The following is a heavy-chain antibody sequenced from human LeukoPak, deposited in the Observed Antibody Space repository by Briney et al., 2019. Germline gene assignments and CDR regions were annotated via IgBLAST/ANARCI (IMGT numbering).Heavy chain of an antibody. Sequence: GSLRLSCAASGFPFSSYWMHWVRPAPGKGLVWVSRINNDGSTTSYADSVKGRFTISRDNAKNTLYLQMNSLRAEDTAVYYCTRGRGWSIAVAGYYFDYWGQGTLVTVSS. D-gene: IGHD6-19*01. V-gene: IGHV3-74*01. CDR3: TRGRGWSIAVAGYYFDY. J-gene: IGHJ4*02. CDR1: GFPFSSYW. CDR2: INNDGSTT.